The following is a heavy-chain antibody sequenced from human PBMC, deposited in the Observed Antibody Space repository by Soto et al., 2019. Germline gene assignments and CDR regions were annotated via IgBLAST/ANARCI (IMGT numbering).Heavy chain of an antibody. CDR1: GGSISKSKYF. CDR3: ARLGWWNGESDY. D-gene: IGHD6-19*01. Sequence: QLQLQESGPGLVKSSETLSITCTVSGGSISKSKYFWGWIRQAPGKGLEGIASILYIGTTSYNSSRKSRFAISVDTSKNQFSLELNSVTAADTAVYYCARLGWWNGESDYWGQGTLVTVSS. J-gene: IGHJ4*02. V-gene: IGHV4-39*01. CDR2: ILYIGTT.